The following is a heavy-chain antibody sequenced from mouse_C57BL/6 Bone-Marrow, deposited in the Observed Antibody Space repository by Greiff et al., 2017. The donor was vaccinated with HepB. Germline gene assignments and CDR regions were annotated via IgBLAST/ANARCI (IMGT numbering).Heavy chain of an antibody. V-gene: IGHV5-17*01. CDR3: ARDSPWFAY. CDR2: ISSGSSTI. D-gene: IGHD2-12*01. CDR1: GFTFSDYG. J-gene: IGHJ3*01. Sequence: EVQGVESGGGLVKPGGSLKLSCAASGFTFSDYGMHWVRQAPVKGLEWVAYISSGSSTIYYADTVKGRFTIARDNTKNTQFLQMTRLRSDDTAMYYCARDSPWFAYWGQGTLVTVSA.